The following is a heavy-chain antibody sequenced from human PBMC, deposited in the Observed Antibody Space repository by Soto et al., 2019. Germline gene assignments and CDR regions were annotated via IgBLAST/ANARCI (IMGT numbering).Heavy chain of an antibody. CDR3: ARDSETGKTDTAMDY. J-gene: IGHJ4*02. V-gene: IGHV3-30-3*01. CDR1: GFTFSSYA. CDR2: ISYDGSNK. D-gene: IGHD5-18*01. Sequence: GGSLRLSCAASGFTFSSYAMHWVRQAPGKGLEWVAVISYDGSNKYYADSVKGRITISRDNSKNTLYLQMNSLRAEDTAVYYCARDSETGKTDTAMDYWGQGTLVTVSS.